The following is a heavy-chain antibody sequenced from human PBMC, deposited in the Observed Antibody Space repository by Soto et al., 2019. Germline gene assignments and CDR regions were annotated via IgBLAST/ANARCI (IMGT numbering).Heavy chain of an antibody. V-gene: IGHV2-5*01. D-gene: IGHD6-6*01. Sequence: SGPTLVNPTQTLTLTCSFSGFSLSTSGVGVGWIRQSPGKALEWLALIYWSGDEHYRPSLKSRLSIIKDTSKNHVVLIMTDMDPVDTATYYCARGLATLPVFAFDIWGQETMVTVSS. CDR1: GFSLSTSGVG. J-gene: IGHJ3*02. CDR2: IYWSGDE. CDR3: ARGLATLPVFAFDI.